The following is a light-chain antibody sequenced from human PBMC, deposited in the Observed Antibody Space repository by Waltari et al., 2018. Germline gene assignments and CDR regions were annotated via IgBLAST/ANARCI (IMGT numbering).Light chain of an antibody. J-gene: IGKJ4*01. CDR3: QQYKSYPVT. Sequence: DIQMTQSPSSLSASIGDRVTITCRASQVIDGWLAWYQQKPETPPRPVIYRTSSLQSGVPARFSGSGSVTEFTLTIASLQPEDFATYYCQQYKSYPVTFGGGTKVEI. CDR2: RTS. V-gene: IGKV1D-16*01. CDR1: QVIDGW.